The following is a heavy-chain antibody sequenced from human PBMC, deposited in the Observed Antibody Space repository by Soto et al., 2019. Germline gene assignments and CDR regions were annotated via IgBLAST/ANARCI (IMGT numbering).Heavy chain of an antibody. V-gene: IGHV4-34*01. Sequence: SETLSLTCAVYGGSFSGYYWSWIRQPPGKGLEWIGEINHSGSTNYNPSLKSRVTILVDTSKNQFSLKLSSVTAADTAVYYCARGGIQLWLTPYYFDYWGQGTLVTVSS. CDR3: ARGGIQLWLTPYYFDY. D-gene: IGHD5-18*01. J-gene: IGHJ4*02. CDR1: GGSFSGYY. CDR2: INHSGST.